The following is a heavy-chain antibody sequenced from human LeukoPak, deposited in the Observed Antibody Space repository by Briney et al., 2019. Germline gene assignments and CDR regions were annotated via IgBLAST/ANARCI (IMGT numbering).Heavy chain of an antibody. J-gene: IGHJ4*02. D-gene: IGHD3-9*01. CDR3: ARVSTPRGPLRYFDWLPDY. CDR1: GFTFSSYG. CDR2: IWYDGSNK. V-gene: IGHV3-33*01. Sequence: GRSLRLSCAASGFTFSSYGMHWVRQAPGKGLEGVAVIWYDGSNKYYAASVKGRFTISRDNSKNTLYLQMNSLRAEDTAVYYCARVSTPRGPLRYFDWLPDYWGQGTLVTVSS.